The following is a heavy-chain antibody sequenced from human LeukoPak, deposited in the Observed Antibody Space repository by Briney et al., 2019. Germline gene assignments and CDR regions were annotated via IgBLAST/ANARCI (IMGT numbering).Heavy chain of an antibody. CDR3: ARDDITMVRGVLPPDY. J-gene: IGHJ4*02. V-gene: IGHV3-7*01. CDR2: IKQDGSEK. Sequence: GGSLRLSCAASGFTFSSYWMSWVRQAPGKGLEWVANIKQDGSEKYYVDSVKGRFTISRDNAKNSLYLQMNSLRAEDTAVYYCARDDITMVRGVLPPDYWGQGTLVTVSS. D-gene: IGHD3-10*01. CDR1: GFTFSSYW.